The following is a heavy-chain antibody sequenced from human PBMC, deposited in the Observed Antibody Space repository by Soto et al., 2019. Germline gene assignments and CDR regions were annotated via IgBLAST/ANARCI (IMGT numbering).Heavy chain of an antibody. V-gene: IGHV3-74*03. Sequence: LRLSCAASGFTFSGHWMHWVRQVPGKGLEWVSRINTDGGSSAYADSVKGRFTISRDNAKNTLYLQMNGLRAEDTAVYYCAREAGYCSRTSCYRRAFDTWGQGTTVTVSS. CDR1: GFTFSGHW. CDR2: INTDGGSS. D-gene: IGHD2-2*01. J-gene: IGHJ3*02. CDR3: AREAGYCSRTSCYRRAFDT.